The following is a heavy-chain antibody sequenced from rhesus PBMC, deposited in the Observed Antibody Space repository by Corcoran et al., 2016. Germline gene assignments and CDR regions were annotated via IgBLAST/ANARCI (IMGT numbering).Heavy chain of an antibody. CDR3: ARARTTRGLDS. CDR2: IYGNSAST. V-gene: IGHV4S7*01. Sequence: QVQLQESGPGLVKPSGTLSLPCAVSGGSISGGYSWAWLRQPPGKGLEWIGNIYGNSASTYYNPSLKSRVTISKDTSKNQFSLKLSSVTAADTAVYYCARARTTRGLDSWGQGVVVTVSS. CDR1: GGSISGGYS. J-gene: IGHJ6*01. D-gene: IGHD4-29*01.